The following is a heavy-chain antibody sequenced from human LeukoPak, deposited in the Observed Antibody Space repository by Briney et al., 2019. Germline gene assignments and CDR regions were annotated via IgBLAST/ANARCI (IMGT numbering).Heavy chain of an antibody. V-gene: IGHV3-7*01. CDR3: ARDNGDYDFWSGYHDY. CDR2: MKEDGSAK. Sequence: GGSLRLSCVASGFTFSNYWMTWVRQAPGKGLEWVANMKEDGSAKYYMDSVKGRFTISRDNSKNTLYLQMNSLRAEDTAVYYCARDNGDYDFWSGYHDYWGQGTLVTVSS. J-gene: IGHJ4*02. D-gene: IGHD3-3*01. CDR1: GFTFSNYW.